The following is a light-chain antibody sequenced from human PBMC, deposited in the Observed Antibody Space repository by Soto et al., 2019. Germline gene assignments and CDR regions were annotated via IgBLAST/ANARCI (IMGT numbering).Light chain of an antibody. Sequence: QSVLTQPRSVSGSPGQSVTVSCIGTSRDVGDYNSVSWDQQHPGKAPKLMIYDVSKRPSGVPDRFSGSKSGNTASLTISGLQAEDEADYYCCSYVGGYSYVFGIGTKVTVL. CDR1: SRDVGDYNS. CDR2: DVS. V-gene: IGLV2-11*01. J-gene: IGLJ1*01. CDR3: CSYVGGYSYV.